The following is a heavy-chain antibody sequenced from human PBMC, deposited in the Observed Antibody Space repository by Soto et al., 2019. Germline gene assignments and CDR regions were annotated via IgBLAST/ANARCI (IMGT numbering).Heavy chain of an antibody. CDR2: IYYSGSA. V-gene: IGHV4-39*07. Sequence: PSETLSLTCTVSGGSISSSSYYWGWIRQPPGKGLEWIGSIYYSGSAYYNPSLRSRVTISADTSKNQFSLKLTSVTTADTAVYFCARSFCTDTSCSIFDSWGLGTLVTVSS. D-gene: IGHD2-2*01. CDR1: GGSISSSSYY. CDR3: ARSFCTDTSCSIFDS. J-gene: IGHJ4*01.